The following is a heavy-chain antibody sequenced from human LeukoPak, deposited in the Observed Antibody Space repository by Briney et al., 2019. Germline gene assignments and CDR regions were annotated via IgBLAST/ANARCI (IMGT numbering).Heavy chain of an antibody. CDR1: GGSISSGSYY. D-gene: IGHD2-21*02. CDR2: IYTSGST. J-gene: IGHJ6*02. Sequence: SETLSLTCTVSGGSISSGSYYWSWIRQPAGKGLEWIGRIYTSGSTNYNPSLKSRVTISVDTSKNQFSLKLSSVTAADTAVYYCARMEHIVVVTYLNGMDVWGQGTTVTVSS. V-gene: IGHV4-61*02. CDR3: ARMEHIVVVTYLNGMDV.